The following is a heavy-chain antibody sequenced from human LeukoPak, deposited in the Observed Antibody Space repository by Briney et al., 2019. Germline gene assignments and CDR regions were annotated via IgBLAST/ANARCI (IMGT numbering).Heavy chain of an antibody. J-gene: IGHJ5*02. V-gene: IGHV5-51*01. D-gene: IGHD1-1*01. CDR3: ARGLNWNDEGDWFDP. CDR2: IYPGDSDT. CDR1: GYSFTSYW. Sequence: GESLKISRKGSGYSFTSYWIGWVRQMPGKGLEWMGIIYPGDSDTRYSPSFQGQVTISADKSISTAYLQWSSLKASDTAMYYCARGLNWNDEGDWFDPWGQGTLVTVSS.